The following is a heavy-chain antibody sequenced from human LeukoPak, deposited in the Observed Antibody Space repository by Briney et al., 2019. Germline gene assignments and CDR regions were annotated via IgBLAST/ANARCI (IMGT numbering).Heavy chain of an antibody. Sequence: GGSLSLSCAASGFPFSNAWMSWVRQAPGKGLKWVGRIKSKTDGGTTDYAAPVKGRFTISRDDSKNTLYLQMNSLKTEDTAVYYCTTRLRYSGYDLAHWGQGTLVTVSS. CDR3: TTRLRYSGYDLAH. J-gene: IGHJ4*02. D-gene: IGHD5-12*01. CDR2: IKSKTDGGTT. V-gene: IGHV3-15*01. CDR1: GFPFSNAW.